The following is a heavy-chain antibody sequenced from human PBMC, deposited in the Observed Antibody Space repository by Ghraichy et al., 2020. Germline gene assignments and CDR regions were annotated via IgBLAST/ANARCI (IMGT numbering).Heavy chain of an antibody. CDR3: ARTGYTSSWYRYFQH. CDR2: IYYNGST. V-gene: IGHV4-61*01. Sequence: GSLRLSCTVSGGSLSSGSYYWTWIRQPPGKGLGWIGYIYYNGSTHYNPSLKSRVTMSVDTSKNQFSLRLSSVAAADTAVYYCARTGYTSSWYRYFQHWGQGTLVTVSS. CDR1: GGSLSSGSYY. D-gene: IGHD6-13*01. J-gene: IGHJ1*01.